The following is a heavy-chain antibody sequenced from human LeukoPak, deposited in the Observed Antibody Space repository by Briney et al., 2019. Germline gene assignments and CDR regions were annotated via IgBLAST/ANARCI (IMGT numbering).Heavy chain of an antibody. J-gene: IGHJ4*02. Sequence: PSETLSLTCAVYGGSFSGYYWGWIRQPPGKGLEWIGEINHSGSTNYNPSLKSRVTISVDTSKNQFSLKLSSVTAADTAVYYCARGRPNLRYYDSSGYYHYWGQGTLVTVSS. D-gene: IGHD3-22*01. CDR2: INHSGST. CDR3: ARGRPNLRYYDSSGYYHY. V-gene: IGHV4-34*01. CDR1: GGSFSGYY.